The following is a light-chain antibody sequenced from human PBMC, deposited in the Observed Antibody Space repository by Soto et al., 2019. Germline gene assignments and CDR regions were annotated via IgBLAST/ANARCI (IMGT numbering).Light chain of an antibody. CDR1: SSDIGGSNS. J-gene: IGLJ1*01. CDR3: SSSTTGSTPFV. Sequence: QSALTQPASVSGSPGQSITISCTGTSSDIGGSNSVSWYQHHPGKAPKLMISEVSNRPSGVSLRFSGSKSGSTASLTISGLQADDEADYYCSSSTTGSTPFVFGTGTKVTVL. V-gene: IGLV2-14*01. CDR2: EVS.